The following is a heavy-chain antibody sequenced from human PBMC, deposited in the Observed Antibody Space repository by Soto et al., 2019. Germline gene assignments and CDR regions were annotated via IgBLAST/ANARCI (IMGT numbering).Heavy chain of an antibody. CDR3: ARGCYDSRGYLQPHAFDI. CDR2: LYHSGST. V-gene: IGHV4-4*02. J-gene: IGHJ3*02. Sequence: QVQLQESGPGLVKPSGTLSLTCAVSGGSLSSSNWWSWVRQPPGKGLEGIRALYHSGSTNYNPSRKTRVTITEDKVNTQFSLKLRSVAAADTAWDYCARGCYDSRGYLQPHAFDIGGQVTMVAVSS. D-gene: IGHD3-22*01. CDR1: GGSLSSSNW.